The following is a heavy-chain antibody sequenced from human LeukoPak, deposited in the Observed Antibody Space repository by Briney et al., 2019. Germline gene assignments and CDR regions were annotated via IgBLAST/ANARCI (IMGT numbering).Heavy chain of an antibody. CDR2: TYYRSKWYN. CDR3: ARDWEGLYFDL. D-gene: IGHD1-26*01. V-gene: IGHV6-1*01. Sequence: SQTLSLTCAISGDSFSANSVAWNWIRQSPSRGLEWLGRTYYRSKWYNDYTVSVKSRITINADTSKNQFSLHLNSVTPEGTAVYYCARDWEGLYFDLWGRGTLVTVSS. J-gene: IGHJ2*01. CDR1: GDSFSANSVA.